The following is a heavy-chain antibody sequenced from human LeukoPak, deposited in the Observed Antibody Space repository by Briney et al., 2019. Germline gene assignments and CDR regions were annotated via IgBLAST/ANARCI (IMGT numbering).Heavy chain of an antibody. J-gene: IGHJ5*02. CDR2: IYWDDDK. CDR3: AHRRGIAVAGTLSWFDP. V-gene: IGHV2-5*02. CDR1: GFSLSTSGVG. Sequence: ESGPTLVNPTQTLTLTCTFSGFSLSTSGVGVGWIRQPPGKALEWLALIYWDDDKRYSPSLKSRLTITKDTCKNQVVLTMTNMDPVDTATYYCAHRRGIAVAGTLSWFDPWGQGTLVTVSS. D-gene: IGHD6-19*01.